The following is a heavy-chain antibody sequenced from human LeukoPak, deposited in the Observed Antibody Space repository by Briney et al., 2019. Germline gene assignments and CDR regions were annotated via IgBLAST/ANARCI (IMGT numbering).Heavy chain of an antibody. J-gene: IGHJ4*02. CDR3: ARHIVGTTTRLDY. CDR2: ISGSGGNT. V-gene: IGHV3-23*01. D-gene: IGHD1-26*01. Sequence: GGSLRLSCAASGFTFSTYAMSWVRQAPGKGLEWVSAISGSGGNTYYADSVKGRFTISRDNSKNTVYLQMNSLRAEDTAVYYCARHIVGTTTRLDYWGQGTLVTVSS. CDR1: GFTFSTYA.